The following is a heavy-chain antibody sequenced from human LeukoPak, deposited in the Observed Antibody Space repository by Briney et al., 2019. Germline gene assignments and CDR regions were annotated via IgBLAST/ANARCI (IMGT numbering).Heavy chain of an antibody. D-gene: IGHD4-11*01. J-gene: IGHJ4*02. Sequence: GGSLRLSCAASGFTFTNYWMSWVRQAPGKGLELVANIKQDRSEKYYVDSVKGRFTISRDNAKNSLYLQMNSLRAEDTAIYYCANPPTVTSFHYWGQGTLVTVSS. CDR2: IKQDRSEK. CDR3: ANPPTVTSFHY. V-gene: IGHV3-7*03. CDR1: GFTFTNYW.